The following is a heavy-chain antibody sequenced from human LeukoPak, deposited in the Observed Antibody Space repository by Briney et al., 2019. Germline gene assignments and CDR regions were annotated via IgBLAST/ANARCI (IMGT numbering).Heavy chain of an antibody. Sequence: MSSETLSLTCIVSGGSISSGGHYCGWIRQPPGKGLEWIGSIYYSGSTYYNPSLNSRVTIFIDMSKNQFSLKLSSVTATDTAVYYCARLVCGGGSCPAEFDYWGQGTLVTVSS. D-gene: IGHD2-15*01. V-gene: IGHV4-39*01. CDR1: GGSISSGGHY. CDR3: ARLVCGGGSCPAEFDY. CDR2: IYYSGST. J-gene: IGHJ4*02.